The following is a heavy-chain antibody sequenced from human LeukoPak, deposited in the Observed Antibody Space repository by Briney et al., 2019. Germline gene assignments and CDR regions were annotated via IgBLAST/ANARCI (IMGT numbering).Heavy chain of an antibody. D-gene: IGHD6-13*01. Sequence: GGSLRLSCAASGFTFSSYAMHWVRQAPGKGLEWVAVISYDGSNKYYADSVKGRFTISRDNSKNTLYLQMNSLRAEDTAVYYCARGGSSWYDGGDYWGQGTLVTVSS. CDR1: GFTFSSYA. V-gene: IGHV3-30-3*01. CDR2: ISYDGSNK. J-gene: IGHJ4*02. CDR3: ARGGSSWYDGGDY.